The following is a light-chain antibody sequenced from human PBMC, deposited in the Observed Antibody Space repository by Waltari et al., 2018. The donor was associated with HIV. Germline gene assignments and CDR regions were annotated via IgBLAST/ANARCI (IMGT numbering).Light chain of an antibody. Sequence: QSALTQPASVSGSPGQSISISCSGTSSDVGASDYVSWYHQRPGEAPTLILYEVKKRPSGISNRFSGSKSGNTASLTISGLQVEDEAHYYCSSYSASGTLVLFGGGTRLTVL. CDR3: SSYSASGTLVL. V-gene: IGLV2-14*01. J-gene: IGLJ2*01. CDR2: EVK. CDR1: SSDVGASDY.